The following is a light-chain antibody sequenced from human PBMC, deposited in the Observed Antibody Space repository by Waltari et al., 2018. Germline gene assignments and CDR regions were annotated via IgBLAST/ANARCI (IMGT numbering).Light chain of an antibody. Sequence: QSVLTQPPSVSAAPGQKVTISCSGSSSNIGNNYVSWYQQLPGTAPRPPIDANAKRPAGIPDRVSGSESGTSATLGITGLQTGDEADYYCGTWDSTPNAVFGGGTKLTVL. CDR2: ANA. J-gene: IGLJ2*01. CDR3: GTWDSTPNAV. V-gene: IGLV1-51*01. CDR1: SSNIGNNY.